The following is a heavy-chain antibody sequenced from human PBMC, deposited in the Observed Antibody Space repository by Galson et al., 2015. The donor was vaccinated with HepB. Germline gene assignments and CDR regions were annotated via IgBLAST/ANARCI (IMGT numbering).Heavy chain of an antibody. CDR2: ISGSGGST. CDR1: GFTFSSYA. CDR3: AKSSVPAAIRAGWFDP. D-gene: IGHD2-2*02. Sequence: SLRLSCAASGFTFSSYAMSWVRQAPGKGLEWVSAISGSGGSTYYADSVKGRFTISRDNSKNTLYLQMNSLRAEDTAVYYCAKSSVPAAIRAGWFDPWGQGTLVTVSS. J-gene: IGHJ5*02. V-gene: IGHV3-23*01.